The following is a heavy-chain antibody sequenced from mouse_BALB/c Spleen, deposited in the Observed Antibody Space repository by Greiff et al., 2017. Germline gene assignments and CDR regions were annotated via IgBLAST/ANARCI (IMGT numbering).Heavy chain of an antibody. J-gene: IGHJ3*01. V-gene: IGHV5-12-2*01. CDR2: ISNGGGST. Sequence: EVHLVESGGGLVQPGGSLKLSCAASGFTFSSYTMSWVRQTPEKRLEWVAYISNGGGSTYYPDTVKGRFTISRDNAKNTLYLQMSSLKSEDTAMYYCARSYGNSSWFAYWGQGTLVTVSA. CDR1: GFTFSSYT. D-gene: IGHD2-1*01. CDR3: ARSYGNSSWFAY.